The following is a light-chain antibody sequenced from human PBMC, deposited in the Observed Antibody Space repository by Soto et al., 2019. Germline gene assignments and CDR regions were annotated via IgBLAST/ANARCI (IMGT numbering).Light chain of an antibody. CDR3: MQALQTPWA. Sequence: DIVMTQSPLSLPVTPGEPASISCRSSQSLLQTNGYNYLDWYLQKPGQSPQLLIHLGSNRASGVPDRFSGSGSGKDFTLKISRVEAENVGVYYCMQALQTPWAFGQGTKVEIK. V-gene: IGKV2-28*01. J-gene: IGKJ1*01. CDR2: LGS. CDR1: QSLLQTNGYNY.